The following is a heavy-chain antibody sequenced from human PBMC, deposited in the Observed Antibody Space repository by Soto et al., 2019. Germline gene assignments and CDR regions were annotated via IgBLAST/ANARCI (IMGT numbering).Heavy chain of an antibody. CDR1: GYTFTSYD. CDR2: MNPNSGNT. D-gene: IGHD6-13*01. V-gene: IGHV1-8*01. CDR3: ARERSAAGTGWFDP. J-gene: IGHJ5*02. Sequence: QVQLVQSGAEVKKPGASVKVSCKASGYTFTSYDINWVRQATGQGLEWMGWMNPNSGNTGYAQKFQGRVTMTRNTSISTGYMELSSLRSDDTAVYYCARERSAAGTGWFDPWGQGTLVTVSS.